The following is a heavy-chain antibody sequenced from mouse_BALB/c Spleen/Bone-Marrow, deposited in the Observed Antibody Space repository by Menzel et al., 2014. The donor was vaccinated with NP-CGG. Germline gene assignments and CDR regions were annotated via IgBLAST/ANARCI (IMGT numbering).Heavy chain of an antibody. CDR3: ARQEFAIYWYFDV. J-gene: IGHJ1*01. V-gene: IGHV14-3*02. CDR2: IDPANGNT. CDR1: GFNIKDTY. D-gene: IGHD1-3*01. Sequence: VQLQQSGAELVKPGASVKLSCSASGFNIKDTYMHWVKQRPEQGLEWIGRIDPANGNTKYDPKFQDKATITADTSSNTVDLQLSSLTFEDTAVYYCARQEFAIYWYFDVWGAGPRSPSPQ.